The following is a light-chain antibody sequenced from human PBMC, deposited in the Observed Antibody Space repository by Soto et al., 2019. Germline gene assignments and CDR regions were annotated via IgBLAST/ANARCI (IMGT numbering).Light chain of an antibody. J-gene: IGLJ1*01. CDR2: ANN. V-gene: IGLV1-40*01. CDR3: QSYDISLRGYV. Sequence: QSVLTQPPSASGTPGQRVTISCSGGSYNVGKNLVYWYQQRPGTAPKVLIYANNNRPSGVPGRFSGSKSGTSASLAITGLQAEDEADYYCQSYDISLRGYVFGTATKLTVL. CDR1: SYNVGKNL.